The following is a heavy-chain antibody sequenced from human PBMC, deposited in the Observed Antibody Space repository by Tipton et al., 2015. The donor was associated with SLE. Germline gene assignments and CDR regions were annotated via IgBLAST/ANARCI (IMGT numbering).Heavy chain of an antibody. CDR3: ASCIAVAGFYFDY. CDR2: IYYSGST. V-gene: IGHV4-39*07. J-gene: IGHJ4*02. CDR1: GGSISSSSYY. D-gene: IGHD6-19*01. Sequence: LSLTCTVSGGSISSSSYYWGWIRQPPGKGLEWIGSIYYSGSTYYNPSLKSRVTISVDTSKNQFSLKLSSVTAADTAVYYCASCIAVAGFYFDYWGQGTLVTVSS.